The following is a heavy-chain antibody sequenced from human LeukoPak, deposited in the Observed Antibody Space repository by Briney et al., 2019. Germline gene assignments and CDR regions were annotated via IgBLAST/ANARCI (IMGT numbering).Heavy chain of an antibody. V-gene: IGHV5-51*01. CDR3: ARSRPGSRLRGYGMDV. CDR1: GFSLATFW. CDR2: MCAGDPLT. J-gene: IGHJ6*02. D-gene: IGHD3-10*01. Sequence: GSLRISRAGSGFSLATFWIGCVGQLAGPRLEFMGVMCAGDPLTRYSPSFQGQIAISADKTTSTAYPQWSSLKVSDTATYYCARSRPGSRLRGYGMDVWGQGTTVTVSS.